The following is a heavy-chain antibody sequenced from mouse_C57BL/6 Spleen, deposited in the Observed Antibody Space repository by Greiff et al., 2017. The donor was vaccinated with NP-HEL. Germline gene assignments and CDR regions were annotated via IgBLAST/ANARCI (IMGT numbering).Heavy chain of an antibody. CDR2: IDPSDSET. Sequence: QGKRQQPGAELVRPGSSVKLSCKASGYTCTSYWMHWVKQRPIQGLEWIGNIDPSDSETHYNQKFKDKATLTVDKSSSTAYMQLSSLTSEDSAVYYCARSATVVADYAMDYWGQGTSVTVSS. CDR1: GYTCTSYW. V-gene: IGHV1-52*01. J-gene: IGHJ4*01. CDR3: ARSATVVADYAMDY. D-gene: IGHD1-1*01.